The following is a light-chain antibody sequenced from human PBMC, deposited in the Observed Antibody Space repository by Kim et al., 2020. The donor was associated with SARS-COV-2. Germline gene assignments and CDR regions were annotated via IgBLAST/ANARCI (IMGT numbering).Light chain of an antibody. CDR1: SSNIGAGYD. CDR3: QSYDSSLSGV. CDR2: GNS. V-gene: IGLV1-40*01. J-gene: IGLJ3*02. Sequence: GQRVTISCTGSSSNIGAGYDVHWYQQHPGTAPKLLIYGNSNRPSGVPDRFSGSKSGTSASLAITGLQAEDEADYYCQSYDSSLSGVFGGGTQLTVL.